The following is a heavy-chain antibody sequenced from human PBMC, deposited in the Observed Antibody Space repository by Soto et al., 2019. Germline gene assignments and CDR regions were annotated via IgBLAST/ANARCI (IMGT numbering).Heavy chain of an antibody. CDR2: LKSKADGETT. V-gene: IGHV3-15*07. CDR3: TTDTSSDWFNAFDY. Sequence: EVKLVESGGGLVKPGGSLRLSCAASGFTFSDAWMNWVRQSPGKGLEWVARLKSKADGETTDYAEPVRGRFSISRDDSQDMLYLQMDSLKTEDTALYYCTTDTSSDWFNAFDYWGQGILVTVSS. CDR1: GFTFSDAW. D-gene: IGHD3-9*01. J-gene: IGHJ4*02.